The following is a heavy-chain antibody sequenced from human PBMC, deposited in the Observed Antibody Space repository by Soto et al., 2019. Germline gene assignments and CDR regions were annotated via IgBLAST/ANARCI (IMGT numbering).Heavy chain of an antibody. D-gene: IGHD3-16*02. V-gene: IGHV3-30*02. CDR1: GFSCSSYG. Sequence: PGGSLRLSCAASGFSCSSYGMHWVRQAPGKGLEWVAVIWYDGSNKYYTDSVKGRFTISRDNSRNTLYLQMNSLRADDTAVYYYAKALGELSPESYDYWGQGTLVTVSS. CDR3: AKALGELSPESYDY. CDR2: IWYDGSNK. J-gene: IGHJ4*02.